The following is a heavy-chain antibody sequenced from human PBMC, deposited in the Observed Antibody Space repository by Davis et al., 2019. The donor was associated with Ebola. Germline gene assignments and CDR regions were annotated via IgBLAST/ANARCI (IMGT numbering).Heavy chain of an antibody. CDR2: INTNTGNP. CDR1: GYSFTTYG. Sequence: ASVKVSCKASGYSFTTYGMHWVRQAPGQGLEWMGWINTNTGNPTYAQGFTGRFVFSLDTSVSTAYLQISSLKAEDTAVYYCARDRHYYGMDVWGKGTTVTVSS. V-gene: IGHV7-4-1*02. J-gene: IGHJ6*04. CDR3: ARDRHYYGMDV.